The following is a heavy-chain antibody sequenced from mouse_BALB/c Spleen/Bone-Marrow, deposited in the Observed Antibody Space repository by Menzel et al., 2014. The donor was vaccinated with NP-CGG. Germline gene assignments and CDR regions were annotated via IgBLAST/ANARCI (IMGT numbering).Heavy chain of an antibody. Sequence: VQLQQSGAELVRPGASVKVSCKASGYTFXSYWINWVKQRPGQGLEWIGNIYPSDSYTNYNQNFKDKATLTVDKSSSTAYMQLSSPTSEDSAVYYCTRQYGNYHAMDYWGQGTSVTVSS. D-gene: IGHD2-10*02. CDR3: TRQYGNYHAMDY. CDR2: IYPSDSYT. V-gene: IGHV1-69*02. J-gene: IGHJ4*01. CDR1: GYTFXSYW.